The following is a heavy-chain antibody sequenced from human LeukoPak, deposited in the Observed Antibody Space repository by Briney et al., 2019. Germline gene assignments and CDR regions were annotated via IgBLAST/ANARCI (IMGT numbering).Heavy chain of an antibody. CDR2: ISPTGTFT. CDR3: ARDISARDEAWWFDP. V-gene: IGHV1-46*01. J-gene: IGHJ5*02. D-gene: IGHD5-24*01. Sequence: GASVKVSCKAFGYTFTNNFMHWVRQVPGQGPEWMGLISPTGTFTAYAQNFQGRVTLTRDLSTSTDYLELRSLRSEDTADYYCARDISARDEAWWFDPWGQGTLVTVSS. CDR1: GYTFTNNF.